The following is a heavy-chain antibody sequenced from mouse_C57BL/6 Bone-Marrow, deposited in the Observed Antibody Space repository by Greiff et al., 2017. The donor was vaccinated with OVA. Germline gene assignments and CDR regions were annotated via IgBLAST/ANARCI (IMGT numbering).Heavy chain of an antibody. CDR3: ATDAGDDYDYAMDY. Sequence: VKLQESGPELVKPGASVKLSCKASGYTFTSYDINWVKQRPGQGLEWIGWIYPRDGSTKYNEKFNGKATLTVDTSSSTAYMELHSLTSEASAVYFCATDAGDDYDYAMDYWGQGTSVTVSS. D-gene: IGHD2-4*01. V-gene: IGHV1-85*01. CDR2: IYPRDGST. CDR1: GYTFTSYD. J-gene: IGHJ4*01.